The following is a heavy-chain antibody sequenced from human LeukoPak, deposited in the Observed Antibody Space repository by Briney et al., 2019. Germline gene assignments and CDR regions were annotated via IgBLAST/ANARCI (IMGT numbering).Heavy chain of an antibody. Sequence: GASVKVSCKASGGTFSSYAISWVRQAPGQGLEWMGGIIPIFGTANYAQKFQGRVTITADESTSTAYMELSSLRSEDTAAYYCARSKWGSTVTTYGMDVWGQGTTVTVSS. CDR3: ARSKWGSTVTTYGMDV. D-gene: IGHD4-17*01. J-gene: IGHJ6*02. CDR2: IIPIFGTA. V-gene: IGHV1-69*13. CDR1: GGTFSSYA.